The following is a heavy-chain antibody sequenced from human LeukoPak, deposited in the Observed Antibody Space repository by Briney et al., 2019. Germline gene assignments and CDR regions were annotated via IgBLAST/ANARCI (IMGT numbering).Heavy chain of an antibody. Sequence: SETLSLTCTVSGGSISSGNYFWSWIRQPAGKGLEWIGRICTSGSTNYNPSLKSRVTISVDTSKNQFSLKLSSVTAADTAVYYCARSPLECDFWSGRHYYFDYWGQGTLVTVSS. V-gene: IGHV4-61*02. D-gene: IGHD3-3*01. CDR2: ICTSGST. CDR1: GGSISSGNYF. J-gene: IGHJ4*02. CDR3: ARSPLECDFWSGRHYYFDY.